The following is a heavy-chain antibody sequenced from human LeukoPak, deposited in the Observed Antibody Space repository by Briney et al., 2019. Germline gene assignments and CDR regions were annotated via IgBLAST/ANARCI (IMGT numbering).Heavy chain of an antibody. J-gene: IGHJ4*02. CDR3: AKSRSGVSSCYNY. V-gene: IGHV3-23*01. D-gene: IGHD2-15*01. CDR1: GFIFSNYA. Sequence: PGGSLRLSCAASGFIFSNYAMSWVRQAPGKGPEWVSAISGSDDNTYYADSVRGRFTISRDNSKNTLYLQMNSLRAEDTAIYFCAKSRSGVSSCYNYWGQGTLVTVSS. CDR2: ISGSDDNT.